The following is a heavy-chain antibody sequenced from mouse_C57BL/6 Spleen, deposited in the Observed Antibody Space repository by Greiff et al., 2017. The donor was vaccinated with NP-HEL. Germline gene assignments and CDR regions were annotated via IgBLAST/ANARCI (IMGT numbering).Heavy chain of an antibody. V-gene: IGHV1-78*01. Sequence: QVQLQQSDAELVKPGASVKISCKVSGYTFTDHTIHWMKQRPEQGLEWIGYIYPRDGSTKYNETFKGKATLTADKSSSTAYLQLNSLTSEDSAVYFSGIYDGYYEAYDYRGQGTTRTDST. CDR3: GIYDGYYEAYDY. J-gene: IGHJ2*01. CDR1: GYTFTDHT. D-gene: IGHD2-3*01. CDR2: IYPRDGST.